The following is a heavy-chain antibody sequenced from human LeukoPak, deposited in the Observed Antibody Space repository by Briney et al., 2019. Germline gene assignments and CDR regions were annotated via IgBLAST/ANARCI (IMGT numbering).Heavy chain of an antibody. D-gene: IGHD3-10*01. J-gene: IGHJ6*02. Sequence: PGRSLRLSCAASGFTFSSYGMHWVRQAPGKGLEWVAVISYDGSNKYYADSVKGRFTISRDNSKNTLYLQMNSLRAEDTAVYYCASSDPYGSGRRTKTHYYGMDVWGQGTTVTVSS. CDR1: GFTFSSYG. CDR3: ASSDPYGSGRRTKTHYYGMDV. CDR2: ISYDGSNK. V-gene: IGHV3-30*19.